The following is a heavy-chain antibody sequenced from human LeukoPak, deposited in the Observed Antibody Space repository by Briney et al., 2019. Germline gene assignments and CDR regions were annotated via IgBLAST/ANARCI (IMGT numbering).Heavy chain of an antibody. D-gene: IGHD4-17*01. Sequence: PGGSLRLSCEASGITFSTSDMHWVRQAPGKGLDWVALISYEGSTKYYADSVRGRFAISRDNSKNTLYLQVNSLRPEDTAVYYCATVRETGGDYEHPYYGMDVWGQGTTVTVSS. CDR1: GITFSTSD. J-gene: IGHJ6*02. CDR3: ATVRETGGDYEHPYYGMDV. CDR2: ISYEGSTK. V-gene: IGHV3-30*09.